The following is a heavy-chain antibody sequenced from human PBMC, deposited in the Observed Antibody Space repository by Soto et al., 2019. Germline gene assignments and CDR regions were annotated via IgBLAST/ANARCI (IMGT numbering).Heavy chain of an antibody. CDR2: IYYSGST. Sequence: SETLSLTCTVSGGSTSSYYWSWIRQPPGKGLEWIGYIYYSGSTNYNPSLKSRVTISVDTSKNQFSLKLSSVTAADTAVYYCARGRDYDILTGYYLYNWFDPWGQGTLVTVSS. D-gene: IGHD3-9*01. V-gene: IGHV4-59*01. J-gene: IGHJ5*02. CDR3: ARGRDYDILTGYYLYNWFDP. CDR1: GGSTSSYY.